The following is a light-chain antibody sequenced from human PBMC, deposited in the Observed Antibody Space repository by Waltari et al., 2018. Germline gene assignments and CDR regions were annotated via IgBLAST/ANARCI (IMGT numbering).Light chain of an antibody. Sequence: QSALTQPASVSGSPGQSITISCTGTSSDVGGYNYISWYQQHPGKAPKLMIYEVSNRPSGVSNRVSGSKSGNTASLTISGLQAEDEADYYCSSYTSASTLVFATGTKVTVL. CDR3: SSYTSASTLV. J-gene: IGLJ1*01. CDR2: EVS. V-gene: IGLV2-14*01. CDR1: SSDVGGYNY.